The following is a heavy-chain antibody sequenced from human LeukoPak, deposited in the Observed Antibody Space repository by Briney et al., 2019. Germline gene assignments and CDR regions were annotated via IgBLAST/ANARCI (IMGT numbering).Heavy chain of an antibody. CDR3: AKELLWFGESSILADY. V-gene: IGHV3-23*01. Sequence: GGSLRLSCAASGFTFSSYAMSWVRQAPGTGLEWVSAISGSGGSTYYADSVKGRFTISRDNSKNTLYLQMNSLRAEDTAVYYCAKELLWFGESSILADYWGQGTLVTVSS. D-gene: IGHD3-10*01. CDR1: GFTFSSYA. J-gene: IGHJ4*02. CDR2: ISGSGGST.